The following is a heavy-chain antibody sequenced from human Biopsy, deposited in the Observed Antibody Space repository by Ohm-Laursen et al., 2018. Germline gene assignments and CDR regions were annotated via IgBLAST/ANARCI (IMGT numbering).Heavy chain of an antibody. CDR2: IYPGGGT. V-gene: IGHV4-4*07. D-gene: IGHD1-26*01. CDR1: GDSIRNYY. J-gene: IGHJ3*02. CDR3: AGIVLGPTNDAFDI. Sequence: GTLSLTWTVSGDSIRNYYWRWIRQAAGKGLEWIGRIYPGGGTIYNPSLKSRVTMSVDTSKNHFSLNLNSVTAADTAVYYCAGIVLGPTNDAFDIWGQGTMVTVSS.